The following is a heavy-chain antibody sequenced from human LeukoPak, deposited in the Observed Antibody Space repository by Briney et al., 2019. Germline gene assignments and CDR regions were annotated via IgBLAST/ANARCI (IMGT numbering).Heavy chain of an antibody. CDR2: INHSGST. CDR1: GGSFSGYY. J-gene: IGHJ1*01. Sequence: PSETLSLTCAVYGGSFSGYYWSWIRQPPGKGLEWIGEINHSGSTNYNPSLKSRVTISVDTSKNQFSLKRSSVTAADTAVYYCARTYGSGSQRGYFQHWGQGTLVTVSS. CDR3: ARTYGSGSQRGYFQH. V-gene: IGHV4-34*01. D-gene: IGHD3-10*01.